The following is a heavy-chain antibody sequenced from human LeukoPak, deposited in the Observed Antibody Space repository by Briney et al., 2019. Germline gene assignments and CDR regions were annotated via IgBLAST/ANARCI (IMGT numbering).Heavy chain of an antibody. Sequence: GSVKVSCKASGYTFTGYYMHWVRQAPGQGLEWLGWINPNSGGTNYAQKFQGRVTMTRDTSISTAYMELSGLRSDDTAVYYCARDPTVTRYDYWGQGTLVTVSS. J-gene: IGHJ4*02. V-gene: IGHV1-2*02. D-gene: IGHD4-17*01. CDR1: GYTFTGYY. CDR2: INPNSGGT. CDR3: ARDPTVTRYDY.